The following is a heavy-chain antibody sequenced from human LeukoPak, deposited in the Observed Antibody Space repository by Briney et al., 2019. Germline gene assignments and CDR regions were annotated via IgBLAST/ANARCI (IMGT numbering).Heavy chain of an antibody. J-gene: IGHJ4*02. CDR2: IKHDGSEE. V-gene: IGHV3-7*04. D-gene: IGHD7-27*01. Sequence: GGSLRLSCVASGFTVSSNYMSWFRQAPGKGLEWVANIKHDGSEEYYGDSVRGRFTISRDNAKNSLILQMNSLRGEDTAVYYCARALGNSTGDYWGQGTLITVSS. CDR3: ARALGNSTGDY. CDR1: GFTVSSNY.